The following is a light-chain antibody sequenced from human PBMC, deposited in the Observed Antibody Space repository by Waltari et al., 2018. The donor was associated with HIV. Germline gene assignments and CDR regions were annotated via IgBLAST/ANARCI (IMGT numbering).Light chain of an antibody. CDR1: SSAVGGYDH. CDR3: SSYTSSSALDVV. V-gene: IGLV2-14*03. CDR2: DVS. J-gene: IGLJ2*01. Sequence: QSALTQPASVSGSPGQSITISCTGTSSAVGGYDHVPWYQQHPGKAPKLMIFDVSNRPSGVSNRFSGSKSGNTASLTISGLQAEDEADYYCSSYTSSSALDVVFGGGTKLTVL.